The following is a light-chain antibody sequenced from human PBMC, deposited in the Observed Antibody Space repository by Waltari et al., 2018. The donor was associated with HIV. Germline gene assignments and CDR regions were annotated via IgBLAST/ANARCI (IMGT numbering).Light chain of an antibody. CDR3: AVWDDTLSGHLV. CDR1: SSNVGSNY. V-gene: IGLV1-47*01. CDR2: RNN. Sequence: QSVLTQPPSASGTRGQRVTISCSGSSSNVGSNYVQWYQHLTGTAHKLRIYRNNPRPAGVPDRFSCSKSGTSASLAISGLRSADEADYYCAVWDDTLSGHLVFGGGTKLTVL. J-gene: IGLJ2*01.